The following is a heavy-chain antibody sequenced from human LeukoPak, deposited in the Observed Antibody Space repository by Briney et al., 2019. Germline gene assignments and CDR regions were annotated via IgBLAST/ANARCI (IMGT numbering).Heavy chain of an antibody. J-gene: IGHJ4*02. Sequence: ASVKVSCKASGYTFTGYYMHWVRQAPGQGLEWMGWINPNSGGTNYAQKFQGWVTMTRDTSISTAYMELSRLRSDDTAVYYCATGHLLNSSSGYYGDFWGQGTLVTVSS. CDR2: INPNSGGT. V-gene: IGHV1-2*04. D-gene: IGHD3-22*01. CDR1: GYTFTGYY. CDR3: ATGHLLNSSSGYYGDF.